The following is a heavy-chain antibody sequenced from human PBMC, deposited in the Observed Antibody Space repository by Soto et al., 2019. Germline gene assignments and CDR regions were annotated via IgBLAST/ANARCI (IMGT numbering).Heavy chain of an antibody. CDR1: GGSISSGGYY. V-gene: IGHV4-31*03. CDR2: IYYSGST. Sequence: QVQLQESGPGLVKPSQTLSLTCTVSGGSISSGGYYWSWIRQHPGKGLEWIGYIYYSGSTYYNPSLKSRVTIPVDTSKNQFSLKLSSVTAADTAVYYCARGYYDFWSGYFLWYFDLWGRGTLVTVSS. J-gene: IGHJ2*01. D-gene: IGHD3-3*01. CDR3: ARGYYDFWSGYFLWYFDL.